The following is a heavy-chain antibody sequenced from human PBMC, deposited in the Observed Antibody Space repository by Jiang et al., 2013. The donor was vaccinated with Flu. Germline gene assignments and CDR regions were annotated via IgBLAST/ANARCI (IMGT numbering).Heavy chain of an antibody. CDR1: GGSIGSRSSY. J-gene: IGHJ4*02. CDR2: IFYSGLT. V-gene: IGHV4-39*01. CDR3: ARRHTGYNLGGGFDY. D-gene: IGHD5-24*01. Sequence: PGLVKPSETLSLTCTVSGGSIGSRSSYWDWIRQSPGKGLEWIGSIFYSGLTWYNPSLMSRVTMSVDTSKSQFSLRLTSVTAADTAIYYCARRHTGYNLGGGFDYWGQGARVTVSS.